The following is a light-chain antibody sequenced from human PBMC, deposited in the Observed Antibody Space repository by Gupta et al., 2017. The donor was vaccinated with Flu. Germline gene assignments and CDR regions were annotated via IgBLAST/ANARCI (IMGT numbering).Light chain of an antibody. J-gene: IGKJ5*01. Sequence: DIVMTQSPLSLPVTPGEPASISCRSSQSLLHSNGYNYLDWYLQKPGQSPQLLIYLGSNRASGVPDRFSGSGSGTDFTLKISRVEAEDVGVYYCRQALQTHEVFGQGTRLEIK. CDR1: QSLLHSNGYNY. CDR3: RQALQTHEV. V-gene: IGKV2-28*01. CDR2: LGS.